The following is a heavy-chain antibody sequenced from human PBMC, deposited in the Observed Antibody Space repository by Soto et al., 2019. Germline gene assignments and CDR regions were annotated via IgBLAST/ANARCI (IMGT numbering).Heavy chain of an antibody. CDR1: GGSISSSSYY. Sequence: QLQLQESGPGLVKPSETLSLTCTFSGGSISSSSYYWGWIRQPPGKGLEWIGSIYYSGSTYYNPSLKSRVTKSVDTSKKPLSLKLSSVTAADTAVYYCARYCSGGSCYSDRFDPWGQGTLVTVSS. CDR2: IYYSGST. CDR3: ARYCSGGSCYSDRFDP. J-gene: IGHJ5*02. D-gene: IGHD2-15*01. V-gene: IGHV4-39*01.